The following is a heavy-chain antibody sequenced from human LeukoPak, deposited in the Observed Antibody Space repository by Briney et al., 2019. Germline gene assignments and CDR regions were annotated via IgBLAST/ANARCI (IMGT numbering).Heavy chain of an antibody. J-gene: IGHJ4*02. D-gene: IGHD3-10*01. V-gene: IGHV3-30*04. CDR1: GFTFSNYA. CDR2: ISSDGSSK. Sequence: SGGSLRLSCAASGFTFSNYAMHWVRQAPGKGLEWVAVISSDGSSKYYTDSVKDRSTISRDNSKNTLYLQMNSLRPEDTAVYYCARAWDYYGSGSYPDYWGQGTLVTVSS. CDR3: ARAWDYYGSGSYPDY.